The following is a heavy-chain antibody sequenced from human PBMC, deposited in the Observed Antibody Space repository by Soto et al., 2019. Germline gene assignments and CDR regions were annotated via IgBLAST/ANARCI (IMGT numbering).Heavy chain of an antibody. D-gene: IGHD2-15*01. Sequence: QVTWKESGPVLVKPTETLTLTCTVSGFSLSNVRMSVSWIRQPPGKALEWLAHIFSNDEKSYSTSLKSRLTISKDTSRGQVDLRMTNMDPVDTATYYCARTSIVSFLFDSWGQGILVSVSS. CDR1: GFSLSNVRMS. CDR2: IFSNDEK. V-gene: IGHV2-26*01. CDR3: ARTSIVSFLFDS. J-gene: IGHJ4*02.